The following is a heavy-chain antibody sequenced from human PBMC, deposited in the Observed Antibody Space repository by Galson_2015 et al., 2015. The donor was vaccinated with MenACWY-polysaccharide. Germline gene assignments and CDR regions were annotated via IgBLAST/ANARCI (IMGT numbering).Heavy chain of an antibody. D-gene: IGHD3-22*01. CDR3: TRFSAYFHDSSGSSDAFDI. Sequence: SLRLSCAASGFNFGDYGMIWIRQAPGKGLEWISLIRSKAYGGTPESAASVKGRFTMSRDDSKRIAYLQMNSLNTEDTAVYYCTRFSAYFHDSSGSSDAFDIWGQGTMDTVSS. CDR2: IRSKAYGGTP. J-gene: IGHJ3*02. V-gene: IGHV3-49*03. CDR1: GFNFGDYG.